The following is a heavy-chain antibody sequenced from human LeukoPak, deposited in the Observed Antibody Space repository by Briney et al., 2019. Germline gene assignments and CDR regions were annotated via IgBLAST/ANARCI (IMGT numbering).Heavy chain of an antibody. Sequence: GGSLRLSCAASGFTFDDYAMHWVRQAPGKGLEWVSGISWNSGSIGYADSVKGRFTISRDNAKNSLYLQINSLRAEDTAVYYCARGRSSSFGWGQGTLVTVSS. CDR2: ISWNSGSI. CDR3: ARGRSSSFG. V-gene: IGHV3-9*01. J-gene: IGHJ4*02. D-gene: IGHD6-13*01. CDR1: GFTFDDYA.